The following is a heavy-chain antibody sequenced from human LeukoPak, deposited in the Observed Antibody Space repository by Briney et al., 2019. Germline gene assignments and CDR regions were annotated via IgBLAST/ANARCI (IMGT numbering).Heavy chain of an antibody. V-gene: IGHV3-7*01. J-gene: IGHJ6*02. CDR1: RFTFSSYW. CDR3: AREGGSSWTYYYYYYGMDV. CDR2: IKQAGSEK. D-gene: IGHD6-13*01. Sequence: GGSLRLSCAASRFTFSSYWLSWVSQAPGRGREGVANIKQAGSEKYYVDSVKGRFTISRDNAKNSLYLQMSSLRAEDTAVYYCAREGGSSWTYYYYYYGMDVWGQGTMVTVSS.